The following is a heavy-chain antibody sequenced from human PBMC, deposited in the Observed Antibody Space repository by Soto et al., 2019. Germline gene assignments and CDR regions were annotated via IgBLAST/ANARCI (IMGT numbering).Heavy chain of an antibody. CDR2: ISVGGGSI. V-gene: IGHV3-48*02. CDR1: GFTFRRYA. J-gene: IGHJ3*01. Sequence: EEQLVESGGGLVQPRRSLRISCAASGFTFRRYAMNWVRQAPGKGLEWVSYISVGGGSIFYADSVKGRFTISRDDAQNSVYLQMNTLRDEDTALYYCVRDDPWALDVWGQGTMVIVSS. CDR3: VRDDPWALDV.